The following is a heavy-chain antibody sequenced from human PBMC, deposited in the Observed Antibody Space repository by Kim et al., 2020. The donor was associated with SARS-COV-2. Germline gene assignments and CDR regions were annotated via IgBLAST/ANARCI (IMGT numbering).Heavy chain of an antibody. J-gene: IGHJ4*02. V-gene: IGHV3-30-3*01. CDR2: ISYDGSNK. D-gene: IGHD6-13*01. Sequence: GGSLRLSCAASGFTFSSYAMHWVRQAPGKGLEWVAVISYDGSNKYYADSVKGRFTISRDNSKNTLYLQMNSLRAEDTAVYYCARGIAAAGTDYWGQGTLVTVSS. CDR3: ARGIAAAGTDY. CDR1: GFTFSSYA.